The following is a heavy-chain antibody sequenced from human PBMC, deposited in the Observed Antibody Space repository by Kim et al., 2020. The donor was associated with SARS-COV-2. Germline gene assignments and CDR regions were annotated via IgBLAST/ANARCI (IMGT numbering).Heavy chain of an antibody. D-gene: IGHD3-10*01. CDR3: ARGESITMVRGAYSY. Sequence: GGSLRLSCAASGFTFSSYGMHWVRQAPGKGLEWVAVIWYDGSNKYYADSVKGRFTISRDNSKNTLYLQMNSLRAEDTAVYYCARGESITMVRGAYSYWGQGTLVTVSS. CDR1: GFTFSSYG. CDR2: IWYDGSNK. V-gene: IGHV3-33*01. J-gene: IGHJ4*02.